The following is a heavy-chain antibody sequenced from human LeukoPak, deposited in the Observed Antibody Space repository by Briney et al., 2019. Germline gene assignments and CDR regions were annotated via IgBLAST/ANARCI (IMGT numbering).Heavy chain of an antibody. V-gene: IGHV3-48*01. Sequence: GGSLTLSCAASGFNFIDYSMNWVRQPPGKGLAGISYIGISSGNTKYADSVKGRFTISRDKARNSLYLQMTSLRAEDTAVYFCAKRGVVIRVILVGFHKEANYFDSWGQGALVTVSS. CDR3: AKRGVVIRVILVGFHKEANYFDS. J-gene: IGHJ4*02. D-gene: IGHD3-22*01. CDR2: IGISSGNT. CDR1: GFNFIDYS.